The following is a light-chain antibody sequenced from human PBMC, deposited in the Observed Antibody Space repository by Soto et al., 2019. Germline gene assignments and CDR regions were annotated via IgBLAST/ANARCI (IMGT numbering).Light chain of an antibody. CDR2: DNN. CDR1: SSNIENNY. CDR3: GTWDSSLSTVV. Sequence: QSVLTQPPSVSAAPGQKVTVSCSGSSSNIENNYVAWYQQLPGTAPKLLIYDNNKRPSGIPDRFSGSKSGTSATLGITGLQTGDEADYYCGTWDSSLSTVVFGGGTKLTVL. J-gene: IGLJ2*01. V-gene: IGLV1-51*01.